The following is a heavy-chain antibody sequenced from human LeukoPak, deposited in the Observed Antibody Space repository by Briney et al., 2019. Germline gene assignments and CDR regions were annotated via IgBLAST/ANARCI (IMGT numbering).Heavy chain of an antibody. CDR1: GFTFSSYR. D-gene: IGHD2-8*01. V-gene: IGHV3-7*01. CDR2: IKQDGSEK. CDR3: ARSLFVLMVYAIGY. Sequence: GGSLRLSCAASGFTFSSYRMSWVRQAPGKGLEWVANIKQDGSEKYYVDSVKGRFTISRDNAKNSLYLQMNSLRAEDTAVYYCARSLFVLMVYAIGYWGQGTLVTVSS. J-gene: IGHJ4*02.